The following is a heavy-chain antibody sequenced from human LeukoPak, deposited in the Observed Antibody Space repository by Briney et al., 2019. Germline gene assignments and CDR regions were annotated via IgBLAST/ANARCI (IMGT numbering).Heavy chain of an antibody. CDR2: INWNAGSM. J-gene: IGHJ6*03. CDR1: GFTFENFG. D-gene: IGHD2-2*01. V-gene: IGHV3-20*04. CDR3: ARTGLGHCSDTSCWTGYYYYYMDV. Sequence: GGSLRLSCAASGFTFENFGMSWVRQAPGTGREGVCGINWNAGSMGYADSVKSRFTTSRDNARNFLYLQMNSLRAEDTAFYYCARTGLGHCSDTSCWTGYYYYYMDVWGKGTTVTVSS.